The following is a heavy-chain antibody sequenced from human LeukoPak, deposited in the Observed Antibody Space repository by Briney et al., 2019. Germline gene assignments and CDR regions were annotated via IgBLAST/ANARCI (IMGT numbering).Heavy chain of an antibody. CDR1: GYTFTDYY. V-gene: IGHV1-2*02. D-gene: IGHD3-10*01. CDR2: IDPNTGRT. J-gene: IGHJ6*02. Sequence: ASVKVSCKPSGYTFTDYYLHWVRQAPGQGLEWMGWIDPNTGRTVYAQDFQGRLTLTRDTSVSTTYMDLRGLGSDDTVVYYCARTPVVVIRGVIEDGMDVWGQGTTVTVSS. CDR3: ARTPVVVIRGVIEDGMDV.